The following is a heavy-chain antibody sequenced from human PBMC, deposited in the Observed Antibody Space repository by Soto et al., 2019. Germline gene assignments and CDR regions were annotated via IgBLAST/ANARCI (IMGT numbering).Heavy chain of an antibody. CDR1: GYTFTSYG. CDR3: ARSSGSADRFDP. CDR2: ISAYNGNT. D-gene: IGHD6-13*01. V-gene: IGHV1-18*01. Sequence: QVQLVQSGAEVKKPGASVKVSCKASGYTFTSYGISWVRQAPGQGLEWMGWISAYNGNTNYAQKVQGRATMTTDTTTSTANMELRSLRSDDTAVYYCARSSGSADRFDPWGQGTLVTVSS. J-gene: IGHJ5*02.